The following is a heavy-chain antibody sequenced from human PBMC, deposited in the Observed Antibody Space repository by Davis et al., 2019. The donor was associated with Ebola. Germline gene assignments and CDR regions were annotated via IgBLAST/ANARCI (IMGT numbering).Heavy chain of an antibody. J-gene: IGHJ5*02. V-gene: IGHV4-39*07. CDR1: GGSISSGDYY. CDR2: INHSGST. D-gene: IGHD3-3*01. CDR3: AKDPETVWSGYYFWFDP. Sequence: PSETLSLTCTVSGGSISSGDYYWNWIRQPPGKGLEWIGEINHSGSTNYNPSLKSRVTISVDTSKNQFSLKLSSVTAADTAVYYCAKDPETVWSGYYFWFDPWGQGTLVTVSS.